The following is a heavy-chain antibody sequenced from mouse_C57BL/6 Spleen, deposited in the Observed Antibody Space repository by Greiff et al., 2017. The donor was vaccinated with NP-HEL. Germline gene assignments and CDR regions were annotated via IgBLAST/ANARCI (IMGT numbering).Heavy chain of an antibody. J-gene: IGHJ1*03. CDR2: ISSGGSYT. Sequence: EVMLVESGGDLVKPGGSLKLSCAASGFTFSSYGMSWVRQTPDKRLEWVATISSGGSYTYYPDSVKGRFTISRDNAKNTLYLQMSSLKSEDTAMYYCARQGPGSSYSYWYFDVWGTGTTVTVSS. D-gene: IGHD1-1*01. CDR1: GFTFSSYG. V-gene: IGHV5-6*01. CDR3: ARQGPGSSYSYWYFDV.